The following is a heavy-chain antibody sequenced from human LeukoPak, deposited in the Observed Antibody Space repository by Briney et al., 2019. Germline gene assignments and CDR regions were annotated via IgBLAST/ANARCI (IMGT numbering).Heavy chain of an antibody. V-gene: IGHV3-23*01. J-gene: IGHJ4*02. CDR2: LSDSSAGP. CDR3: ARDLQTGKD. Sequence: GGSLRLSCVGSGFTFKYYDMSWVRKAPAKGLEWVSSLSDSSAGPFYADSVKGRFTISRDNAKNTLYLQMNSLRAEDTAVYYCARDLQTGKDWGQGTLVTVSS. D-gene: IGHD1-1*01. CDR1: GFTFKYYD.